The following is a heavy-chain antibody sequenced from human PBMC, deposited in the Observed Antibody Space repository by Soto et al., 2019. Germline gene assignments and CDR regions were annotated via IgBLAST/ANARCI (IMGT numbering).Heavy chain of an antibody. CDR2: VYYTGDT. V-gene: IGHV4-59*08. D-gene: IGHD4-17*01. CDR3: VRQGIDYLHGLVDV. J-gene: IGHJ6*02. CDR1: SGPDRSHN. Sequence: QVQLQQSGPRLVKPSETLSLTCTVSSGPDRSHNWGWIRQPPGRGLEWIGYVYYTGDTAYNPSLRSRVSISADTSTNDISLTLSSVTAADTAVYYCVRQGIDYLHGLVDVWGQGTTVSGSS.